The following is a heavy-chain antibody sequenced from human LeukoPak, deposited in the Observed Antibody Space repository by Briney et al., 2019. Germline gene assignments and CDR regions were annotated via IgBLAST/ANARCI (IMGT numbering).Heavy chain of an antibody. CDR1: GYTFTGYY. CDR2: INPNSGGT. D-gene: IGHD6-13*01. CDR3: ARRVAAAGKEAFDY. V-gene: IGHV1-2*02. J-gene: IGHJ4*02. Sequence: GASVKVSCKASGYTFTGYYMHWVRQAPGQGLEWMGWINPNSGGTNYAQKFQGRVTMTRDTSISTAYMELSRLRSDDTAVYYCARRVAAAGKEAFDYWGQGTLVTVSS.